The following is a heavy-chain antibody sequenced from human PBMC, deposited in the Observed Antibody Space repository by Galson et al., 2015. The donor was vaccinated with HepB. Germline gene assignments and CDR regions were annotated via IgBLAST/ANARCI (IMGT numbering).Heavy chain of an antibody. CDR3: AKDQRGYSYGATDY. CDR1: GFTFSSYG. CDR2: ISYDGSNK. Sequence: SLRLSCAASGFTFSSYGMHWVRQAPGKGLEWVAVISYDGSNKYYADSVKGRFTISRDNSKNTLYLQMNSLRAEDTAVYYCAKDQRGYSYGATDYWGQGTLVTVSS. D-gene: IGHD5-18*01. V-gene: IGHV3-30*18. J-gene: IGHJ4*02.